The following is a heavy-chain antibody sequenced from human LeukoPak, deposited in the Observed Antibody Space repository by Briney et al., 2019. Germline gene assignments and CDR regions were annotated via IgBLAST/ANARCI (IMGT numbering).Heavy chain of an antibody. CDR3: ARDQGMARYGMDV. V-gene: IGHV4-59*01. J-gene: IGHJ6*02. CDR2: IYYSGST. Sequence: SETLSLTCTVSGGSISSYYWSWIRQPTGKGLEWIGYIYYSGSTNYNPSLKSRVTISVDTSKNQFSLKLSSVTAADTAVYYCARDQGMARYGMDVWGQGTTVTVSS. D-gene: IGHD5-24*01. CDR1: GGSISSYY.